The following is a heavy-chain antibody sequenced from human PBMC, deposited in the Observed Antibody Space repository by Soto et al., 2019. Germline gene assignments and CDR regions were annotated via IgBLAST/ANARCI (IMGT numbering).Heavy chain of an antibody. CDR2: ITPFNGNT. CDR3: ASVSDYYGSGSRSAFDI. Sequence: SVKVSCKASGYTFTYRYLHWVRQAPGQALEWMGWITPFNGNTNYAQKFQDRVTITRDRSMSTAYMELSSLRSEDTAMYYCASVSDYYGSGSRSAFDIWGQGTMVTVSS. CDR1: GYTFTYRY. V-gene: IGHV1-45*02. D-gene: IGHD3-10*01. J-gene: IGHJ3*02.